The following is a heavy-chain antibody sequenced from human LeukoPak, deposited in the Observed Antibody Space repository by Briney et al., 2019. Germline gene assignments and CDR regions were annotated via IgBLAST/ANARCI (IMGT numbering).Heavy chain of an antibody. J-gene: IGHJ3*02. Sequence: PSETLSLTCTVSGGSISSGDYDWGWIRQPGGKGLEWIGRISSSGSTNYNPSLKSRLTISVDTSKNQFSLKLSSVTAADTAVYFCARGPYSYDSSGAFDIWGQGTMVTVSS. CDR2: ISSSGST. V-gene: IGHV4-61*02. CDR3: ARGPYSYDSSGAFDI. D-gene: IGHD3-22*01. CDR1: GGSISSGDYD.